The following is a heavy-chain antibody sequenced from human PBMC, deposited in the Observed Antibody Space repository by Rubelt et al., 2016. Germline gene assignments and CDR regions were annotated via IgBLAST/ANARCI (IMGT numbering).Heavy chain of an antibody. CDR2: ISSTSSYI. D-gene: IGHD6-6*01. Sequence: EVPLVESGGGLVKPGGSLRLSCAASGFSFSSYSMNWVRQAPGKGLEWVSSISSTSSYIYYADSVKGRFTISRDNAKNSLYLQMNSLRDDDTAVYYCARTSSSSCDYWGQGTLVTVSS. V-gene: IGHV3-21*02. CDR1: GFSFSSYS. CDR3: ARTSSSSCDY. J-gene: IGHJ4*02.